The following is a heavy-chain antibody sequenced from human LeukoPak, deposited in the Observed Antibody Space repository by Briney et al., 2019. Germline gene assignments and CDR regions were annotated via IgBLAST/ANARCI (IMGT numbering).Heavy chain of an antibody. CDR2: MNHSGST. V-gene: IGHV4-34*01. CDR3: AKTPGYNWNYPFYYYYMDV. J-gene: IGHJ6*03. CDR1: GYSMSSGYY. Sequence: SETLSLTCTVSGYSMSSGYYCSWIRQPPGKGLEWIGEMNHSGSTNYNPSLKSRVTISVDTSKNQFSLKLSSVTAADTAVYYCAKTPGYNWNYPFYYYYMDVWGKGTTVTVSS. D-gene: IGHD1-7*01.